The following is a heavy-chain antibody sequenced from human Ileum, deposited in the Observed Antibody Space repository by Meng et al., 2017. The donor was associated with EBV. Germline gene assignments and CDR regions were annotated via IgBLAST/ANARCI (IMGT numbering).Heavy chain of an antibody. D-gene: IGHD3-22*01. Sequence: QGTRQESAPGLVTPSEPLSLPCAVSGGSISRSDWWSWVRQPPGKGLEWIGETSHSGSTNYSPSLKSRVTISLDKSKNQLSLKLNSVTAADTAVYYCASSDYYRSDYWGQGTLVTVSS. CDR3: ASSDYYRSDY. CDR1: GGSISRSDW. V-gene: IGHV4-4*02. CDR2: TSHSGST. J-gene: IGHJ4*02.